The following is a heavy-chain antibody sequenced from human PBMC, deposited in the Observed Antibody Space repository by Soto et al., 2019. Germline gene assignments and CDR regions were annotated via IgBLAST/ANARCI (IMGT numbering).Heavy chain of an antibody. J-gene: IGHJ5*02. CDR2: INAHSGGA. CDR1: GFSFTGYY. D-gene: IGHD2-21*02. Sequence: GSSVKVSCKASGFSFTGYYIHWLRQAPGQGLEWMGWINAHSGGAEYAQKFQGRVTLTRDTSIATAYLTLTSLTSDDTALYYCANDLTRQIANWLDPWGQGTQVTVSS. V-gene: IGHV1-2*02. CDR3: ANDLTRQIANWLDP.